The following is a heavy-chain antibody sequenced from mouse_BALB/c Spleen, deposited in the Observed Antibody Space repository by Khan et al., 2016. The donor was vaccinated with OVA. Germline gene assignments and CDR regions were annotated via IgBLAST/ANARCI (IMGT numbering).Heavy chain of an antibody. V-gene: IGHV3-8*02. Sequence: MQLEESGPSLVKPSQTLSLTCSVTGDSITSGYWNWIRKFPGNKLEYMGYIIYTGYTYYNPSLKSRISITRHTSKNQYYLQFNSVTDEDTATYYCARSTYRYAFVYWGQGTLVTVSA. J-gene: IGHJ3*01. CDR1: GDSITSGY. CDR3: ARSTYRYAFVY. CDR2: IIYTGYT. D-gene: IGHD2-14*01.